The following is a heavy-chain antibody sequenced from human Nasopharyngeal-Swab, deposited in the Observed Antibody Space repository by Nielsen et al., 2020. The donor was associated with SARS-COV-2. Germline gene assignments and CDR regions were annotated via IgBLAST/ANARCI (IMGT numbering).Heavy chain of an antibody. Sequence: GGSLRLSCAVSGFTFSSYSMNWVRQAPGKGLEWVAVIWYDGSNKYYADSVKGRFTISRDNSKNTLYLQMNSLRAEDTAVYYCAREGSGGSCYYFDYWGQGTLVTVSS. J-gene: IGHJ4*02. CDR2: IWYDGSNK. CDR3: AREGSGGSCYYFDY. V-gene: IGHV3-33*08. CDR1: GFTFSSYS. D-gene: IGHD2-15*01.